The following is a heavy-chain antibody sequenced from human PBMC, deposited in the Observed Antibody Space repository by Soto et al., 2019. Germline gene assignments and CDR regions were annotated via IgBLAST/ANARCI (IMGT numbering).Heavy chain of an antibody. CDR2: IYYSGST. CDR3: AVYSSSSRPRRYYYGMDV. Sequence: SETLSLTCTVSGGSISSSSYYWGWIRQPPGKGLEWIGSIYYSGSTYYNPSLKSRVTISVDTSKNQFSLKLSSVTAADTAVYYGAVYSSSSRPRRYYYGMDVWGQGTTVTVSS. D-gene: IGHD6-6*01. CDR1: GGSISSSSYY. V-gene: IGHV4-39*01. J-gene: IGHJ6*02.